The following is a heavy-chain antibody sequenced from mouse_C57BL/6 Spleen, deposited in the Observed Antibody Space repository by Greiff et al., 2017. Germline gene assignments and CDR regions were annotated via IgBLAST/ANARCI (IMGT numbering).Heavy chain of an antibody. CDR3: ARCKTGSYYFDY. Sequence: VQLQQSGAELVKPGASVKISCKASGYAFSSYWMNWVKQRPGKGLEWIGQIYPGDGDTNYNGKFKGKATLTADTSSSTAYMQLSSLTSEDSAVYFCARCKTGSYYFDYWGQGTTLTVAS. D-gene: IGHD4-1*01. CDR2: IYPGDGDT. CDR1: GYAFSSYW. J-gene: IGHJ2*01. V-gene: IGHV1-80*01.